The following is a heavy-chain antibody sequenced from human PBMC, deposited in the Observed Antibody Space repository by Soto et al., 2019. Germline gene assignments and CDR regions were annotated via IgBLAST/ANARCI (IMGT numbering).Heavy chain of an antibody. CDR3: ARDLNDYGDQMLPWYFDL. Sequence: QVQLVQSGAEVKKPGASVKVSCKASGYTFTSYGISWVRQAPGQGLEWMGWISAYNGNTNYAQKLQGRVTMTTDTSTSTDYMEMRSLRSDDTAVYCCARDLNDYGDQMLPWYFDLWGRGTLFTVSS. D-gene: IGHD4-17*01. CDR2: ISAYNGNT. V-gene: IGHV1-18*01. CDR1: GYTFTSYG. J-gene: IGHJ2*01.